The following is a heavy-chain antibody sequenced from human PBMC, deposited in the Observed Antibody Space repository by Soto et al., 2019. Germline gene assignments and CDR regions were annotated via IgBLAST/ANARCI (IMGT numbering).Heavy chain of an antibody. V-gene: IGHV3-23*01. J-gene: IGHJ4*02. CDR1: GFTFSSYA. D-gene: IGHD6-19*01. CDR3: ARSLIAVTGTLWDY. CDR2: ISGSGGST. Sequence: PGGSLRLSCAASGFTFSSYAMSWVRQAPGKGLEWVSAISGSGGSTYYVDSVKGRFTISRDNSKNTLYLQMNSLRAEDTAVYYCARSLIAVTGTLWDYWGQGTLVTVSS.